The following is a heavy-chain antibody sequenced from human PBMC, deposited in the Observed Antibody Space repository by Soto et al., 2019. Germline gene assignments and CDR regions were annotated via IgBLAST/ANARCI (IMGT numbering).Heavy chain of an antibody. CDR3: ARDSAVRGANYYGMDV. D-gene: IGHD3-10*01. V-gene: IGHV3-33*01. CDR2: IWYDGSNK. CDR1: GFTFSSYG. Sequence: GGSLRLSCAASGFTFSSYGMHWVRQAPGKGLEWVAVIWYDGSNKYYADSVKGRFTISRDNSKNTLYLQMNSLRAEDTAVYYCARDSAVRGANYYGMDVWGQGTTVT. J-gene: IGHJ6*02.